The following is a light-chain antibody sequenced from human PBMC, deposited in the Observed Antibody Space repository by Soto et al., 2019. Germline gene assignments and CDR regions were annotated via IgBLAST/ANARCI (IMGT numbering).Light chain of an antibody. Sequence: DVRMSQSPSTLSASIRDRVTITCRASQSITSWLAWYQQKPGQAPRLLIYDVSTLQSGVPSRFSGSGSATEFTLTISSLQPDDFATYYCQQYESYWTFGQGTMV. CDR3: QQYESYWT. CDR2: DVS. J-gene: IGKJ1*01. V-gene: IGKV1-5*01. CDR1: QSITSW.